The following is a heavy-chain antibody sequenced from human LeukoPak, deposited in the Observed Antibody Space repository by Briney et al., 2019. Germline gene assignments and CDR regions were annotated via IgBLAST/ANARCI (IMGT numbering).Heavy chain of an antibody. CDR1: GFTFSSYS. J-gene: IGHJ3*02. CDR3: AREGNQRWLQLRAFDI. Sequence: GGSLRLSCAASGFTFSSYSMNWVRQAPGKGLEWVSSISSSSSYIYYADSVKGRFTISRDNAKNSLYLQMNSLRAEDTAVYYCAREGNQRWLQLRAFDIWGQGTMVTVSS. CDR2: ISSSSSYI. V-gene: IGHV3-21*01. D-gene: IGHD5-24*01.